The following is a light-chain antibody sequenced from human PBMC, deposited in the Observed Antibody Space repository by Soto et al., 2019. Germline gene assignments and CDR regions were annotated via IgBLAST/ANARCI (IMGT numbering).Light chain of an antibody. Sequence: QSVLTQPASVSGSPGQSITISCSGTRSDIGSYNYVAWYQQFPGKTPKILIYGVSNRPSGVSSRFSGSKSGNTASLTVSGLQTEDEADYYCSAYAGSNNFVFGSGTKVTVL. J-gene: IGLJ1*01. CDR1: RSDIGSYNY. CDR3: SAYAGSNNFV. V-gene: IGLV2-14*01. CDR2: GVS.